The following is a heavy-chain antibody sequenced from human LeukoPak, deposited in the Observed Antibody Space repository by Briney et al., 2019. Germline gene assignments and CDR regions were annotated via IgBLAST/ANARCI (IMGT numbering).Heavy chain of an antibody. V-gene: IGHV3-30*02. CDR1: GFTFSNHG. J-gene: IGHJ4*02. D-gene: IGHD3-16*01. CDR3: AKDLRIMITFGGVLDY. Sequence: PGGSLRLSCAASGFTFSNHGMNWVRQAPGKGLEWVAFIRYDGSNKYYADSVKGRFTISRDNSKSTLYLQMNSLRAEDTAVYYCAKDLRIMITFGGVLDYWGQGTLVTVSS. CDR2: IRYDGSNK.